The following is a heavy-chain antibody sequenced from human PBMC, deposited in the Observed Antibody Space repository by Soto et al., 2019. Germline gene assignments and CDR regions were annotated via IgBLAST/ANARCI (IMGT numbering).Heavy chain of an antibody. CDR1: GFTVSSVG. CDR2: LWYDGNHE. Sequence: QVQLVESGGGVVQPGKSLRLSCAASGFTVSSVGMHWVRQTPGKGLEWVSVLWYDGNHEFYADSVKGRFTISRDMSKNTLYLQMNGLRDDDTALFYCARAAGPNHCCMDVWGKGTTVTVAS. J-gene: IGHJ6*03. CDR3: ARAAGPNHCCMDV. V-gene: IGHV3-33*01.